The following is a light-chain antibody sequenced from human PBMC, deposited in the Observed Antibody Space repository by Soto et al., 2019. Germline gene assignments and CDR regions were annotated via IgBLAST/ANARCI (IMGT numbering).Light chain of an antibody. CDR3: AVWDDSLSATV. CDR1: TSNIGSNY. CDR2: RNN. J-gene: IGLJ2*01. Sequence: QSVLTQAPSVSGTPGQRVTISCSGSTSNIGSNYVHWYQQLPGTAPRLLIRRNNQRPSGVPDRFSGSKSGTSASLAISGLQSEDESHYYCAVWDDSLSATVFGGGTKLTVL. V-gene: IGLV1-47*01.